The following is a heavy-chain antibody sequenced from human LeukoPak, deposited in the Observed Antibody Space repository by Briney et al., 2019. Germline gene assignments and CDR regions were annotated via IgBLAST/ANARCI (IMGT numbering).Heavy chain of an antibody. CDR2: ISGSGGST. J-gene: IGHJ4*02. CDR1: GFTFSSYA. D-gene: IGHD6-19*01. CDR3: AKGSVAALRAYFDY. Sequence: GGSLRLSCAASGFTFSSYATSWVRQAPGKGLEWVSAISGSGGSTYYADSVKGRFTISRDNSKNTLYLQMNSLRAEDTAVYYCAKGSVAALRAYFDYWGQGTLVTVSS. V-gene: IGHV3-23*01.